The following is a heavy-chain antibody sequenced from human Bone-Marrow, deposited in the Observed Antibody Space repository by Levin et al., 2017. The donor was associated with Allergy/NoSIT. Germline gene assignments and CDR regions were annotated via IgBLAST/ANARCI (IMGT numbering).Heavy chain of an antibody. CDR3: ARDPGYDTSS. Sequence: PSETLSLTCAVSGGSVGSGSYYWSWIRQPPGKGLEWIGYVYPTGTTNYNPSLKSRVTISLDTSKNHFSLKLRSVTAADTAVYYCARDPGYDTSSWGQGTLVTVSS. D-gene: IGHD6-13*01. CDR2: VYPTGTT. J-gene: IGHJ5*02. CDR1: GGSVGSGSYY. V-gene: IGHV4-61*01.